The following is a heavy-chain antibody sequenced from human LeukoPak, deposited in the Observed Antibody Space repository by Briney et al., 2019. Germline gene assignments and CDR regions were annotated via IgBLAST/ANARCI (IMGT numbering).Heavy chain of an antibody. CDR3: SCLDAFDI. J-gene: IGHJ3*02. V-gene: IGHV3-23*01. D-gene: IGHD2-2*01. CDR1: GFTFSSFA. CDR2: ISGSDGRT. Sequence: GGSLRLSCAASGFTFSSFAMTWVRQAPGKGLEWVSAISGSDGRTFYADSVKGRFSISRDNSKNTLYLQMNSLRAEDTAVYYCSCLDAFDIWGQGTMVTVSS.